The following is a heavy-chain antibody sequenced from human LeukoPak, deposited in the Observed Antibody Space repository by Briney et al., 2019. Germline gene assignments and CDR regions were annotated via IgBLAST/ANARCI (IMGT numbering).Heavy chain of an antibody. V-gene: IGHV3-15*01. CDR1: GYSFTNSW. Sequence: GESLKISCKASGYSFTNSWIGWVRQAPGKGLEWVGRIKSKTDGGTTDYAAPVKGRFTISRDDSKNTLYLQMNSLKTEDTAVYYCTTCSGSCKYFQHWGQGTLATVSS. CDR3: TTCSGSCKYFQH. CDR2: IKSKTDGGTT. D-gene: IGHD1-26*01. J-gene: IGHJ1*01.